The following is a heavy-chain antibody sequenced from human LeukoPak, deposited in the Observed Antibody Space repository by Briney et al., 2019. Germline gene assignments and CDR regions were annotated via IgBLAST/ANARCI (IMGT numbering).Heavy chain of an antibody. CDR2: IYYSGST. J-gene: IGHJ4*02. CDR3: AREGGSYYFDY. V-gene: IGHV4-59*01. D-gene: IGHD3-10*01. CDR1: GGSISSYY. Sequence: SETLSLTCTVSGGSISSYYWSWIRQPPGKGLEWIGCIYYSGSTNYNPSLKSRVTISVDTSKNQFSLKLSSVTAADTAVYYCAREGGSYYFDYWGQGTLVTVSS.